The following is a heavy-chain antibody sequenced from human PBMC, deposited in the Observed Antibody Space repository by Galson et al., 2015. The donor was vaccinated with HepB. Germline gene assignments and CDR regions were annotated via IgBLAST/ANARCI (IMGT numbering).Heavy chain of an antibody. Sequence: SLTCTVSGGSISSYYWSWIRQPPGKGLEWIGYIYYSGSTNYNPSLKSRVTISVDTSKNQFSLKLSSVTAADTAVYYCARGEVERRGGDVEYFDYWGQGTLVTVSS. CDR2: IYYSGST. D-gene: IGHD1-1*01. CDR1: GGSISSYY. CDR3: ARGEVERRGGDVEYFDY. J-gene: IGHJ4*02. V-gene: IGHV4-59*01.